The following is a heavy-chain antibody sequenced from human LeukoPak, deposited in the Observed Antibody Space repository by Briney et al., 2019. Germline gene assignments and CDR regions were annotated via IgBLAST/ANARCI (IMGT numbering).Heavy chain of an antibody. CDR2: INPNSGGT. CDR1: GYTFTGYY. D-gene: IGHD3-22*01. J-gene: IGHJ5*02. Sequence: ASVKVSCKASGYTFTGYYMHWVRQAPGQGLEWMGWINPNSGGTNYAQKFQGRVTMTRDTSISTAYMELSRLRSDDTDVYYCARGNKYYYDSSGKGAYNWFDPWGQGTLVTVSS. CDR3: ARGNKYYYDSSGKGAYNWFDP. V-gene: IGHV1-2*02.